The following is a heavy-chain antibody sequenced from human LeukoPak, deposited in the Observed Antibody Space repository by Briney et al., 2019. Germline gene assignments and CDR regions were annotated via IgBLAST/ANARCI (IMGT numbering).Heavy chain of an antibody. CDR2: ISGINTYI. J-gene: IGHJ4*02. D-gene: IGHD3-22*01. CDR1: GFTFSSYS. V-gene: IGHV3-21*01. Sequence: PGGSLRLSCAASGFTFSSYSIYWVRQAPGKGLEWVSSISGINTYIYYADSVKGRFTISRDNAKNSVSLEMISLRAEDTALYYCARAGDTSGYHLDYWGQGTLVTVSS. CDR3: ARAGDTSGYHLDY.